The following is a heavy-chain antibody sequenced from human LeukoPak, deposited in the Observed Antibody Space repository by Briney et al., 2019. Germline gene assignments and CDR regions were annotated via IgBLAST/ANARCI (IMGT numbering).Heavy chain of an antibody. D-gene: IGHD2-15*01. J-gene: IGHJ4*02. CDR3: ARVSRDIVVVVPATGYFDY. Sequence: GGPLRLSCAASGFTFSSYSMNWVRQAPGKGLEWVSSISSSSSYIYYADSVKGRFTISRDNATNSLYLQMNSLRAQDTALYYCARVSRDIVVVVPATGYFDYWGQGTLVTVSS. V-gene: IGHV3-21*01. CDR1: GFTFSSYS. CDR2: ISSSSSYI.